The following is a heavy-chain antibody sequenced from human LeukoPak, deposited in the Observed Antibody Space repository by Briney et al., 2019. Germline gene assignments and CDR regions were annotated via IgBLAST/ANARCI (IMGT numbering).Heavy chain of an antibody. V-gene: IGHV1-69*13. CDR1: GYTFTGYY. CDR3: ARFAVHRRIAVDGQFGLDY. CDR2: IIPIFGTA. D-gene: IGHD6-19*01. Sequence: SVKVSCKASGYTFTGYYMHWVRQAPGQGLEWMGGIIPIFGTANYAQKFQGRVTITADESTSTAYMELSSLRSEDTAVYYCARFAVHRRIAVDGQFGLDYWGQGTLVTVSS. J-gene: IGHJ4*02.